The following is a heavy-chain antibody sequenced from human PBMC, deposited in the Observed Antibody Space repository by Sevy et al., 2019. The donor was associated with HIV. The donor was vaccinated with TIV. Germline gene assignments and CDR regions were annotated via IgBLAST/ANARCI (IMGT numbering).Heavy chain of an antibody. D-gene: IGHD4-17*01. Sequence: SENLSLTCAVSGGSIRSGVYSWNWIRQPPGKGLEWIGYIYHSGNTYYNPSLKGRVTISIDTSKNQFSLKMSSVTAADTAIYYCSRDGGTLTTPGAFDIWGHGAMVTVSS. CDR2: IYHSGNT. V-gene: IGHV4-30-2*01. CDR3: SRDGGTLTTPGAFDI. J-gene: IGHJ3*02. CDR1: GGSIRSGVYS.